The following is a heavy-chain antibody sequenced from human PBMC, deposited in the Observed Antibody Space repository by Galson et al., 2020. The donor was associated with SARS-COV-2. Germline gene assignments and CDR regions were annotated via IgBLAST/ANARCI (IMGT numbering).Heavy chain of an antibody. D-gene: IGHD2-15*01. Sequence: GGSLRLSCAASGFTFSSYSMNWVRQAPGKGLEWVSSISSSSSYIYYADSVKGRFTISRDNAKNSLYLQMNSLRAEDTAVYYCARLGYCSGGSCYDYWGQGTLVTVSS. CDR3: ARLGYCSGGSCYDY. V-gene: IGHV3-21*01. J-gene: IGHJ4*02. CDR1: GFTFSSYS. CDR2: ISSSSSYI.